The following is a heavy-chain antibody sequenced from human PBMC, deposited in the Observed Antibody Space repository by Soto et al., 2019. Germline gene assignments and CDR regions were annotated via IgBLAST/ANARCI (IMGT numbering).Heavy chain of an antibody. CDR1: GYTFTSYG. CDR3: ARGRGQGDYVWGSYRPYFDY. Sequence: QVQLVQSGAEVKKPGASVKVSCKASGYTFTSYGISWVRQAPGQGLEWMGWISAYNGNTNYAQKLQGRVTMTTYTSTSTAYMELRSLRSDDTAVYYCARGRGQGDYVWGSYRPYFDYWGQGTLVTVSS. J-gene: IGHJ4*02. CDR2: ISAYNGNT. V-gene: IGHV1-18*01. D-gene: IGHD3-16*02.